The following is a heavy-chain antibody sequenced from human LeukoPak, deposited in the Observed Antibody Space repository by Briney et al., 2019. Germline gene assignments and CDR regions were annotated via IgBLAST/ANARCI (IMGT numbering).Heavy chain of an antibody. Sequence: GGSLRLSCAASGFTFAGYAMTWVRQAPGKGLEWVSLISGSGGSTYYADSVKGRFTISRDNSKNTLYLQMNSLRAEDTAVYYCAKGGGYSYGSWAFGSWGQGTMVTVSS. CDR2: ISGSGGST. CDR3: AKGGGYSYGSWAFGS. J-gene: IGHJ3*02. D-gene: IGHD5-18*01. CDR1: GFTFAGYA. V-gene: IGHV3-23*01.